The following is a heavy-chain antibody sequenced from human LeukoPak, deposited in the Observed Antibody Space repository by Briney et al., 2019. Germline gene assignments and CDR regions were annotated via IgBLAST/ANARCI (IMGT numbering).Heavy chain of an antibody. V-gene: IGHV4-34*01. CDR2: INHSGST. D-gene: IGHD3-9*01. CDR1: GGSFSGYY. CDR3: ARRRYYDILTGYYQPYYFDY. J-gene: IGHJ4*02. Sequence: SETLSLTCAVYGGSFSGYYWSWIRQPPGKGLEWIGEINHSGSTNYNPSLKSRVTISVDTSKNQFSPKLSSVTAADTAVYYCARRRYYDILTGYYQPYYFDYWGQGTLVTVSS.